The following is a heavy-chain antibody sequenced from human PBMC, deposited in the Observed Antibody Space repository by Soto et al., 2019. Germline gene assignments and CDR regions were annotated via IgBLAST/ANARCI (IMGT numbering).Heavy chain of an antibody. CDR1: GFSLSTSGVG. D-gene: IGHD2-15*01. J-gene: IGHJ6*02. Sequence: QITLKESGPTLVKPTQTLTLTCSLSGFSLSTSGVGVVWIRQPPGKDLEWLALIYWDDDKRYSPFLKSSLTIPKDTSKNQVALTMTNMDPVDTATYYCAHKGGRGAGMDVWGQGTTVTVSS. V-gene: IGHV2-5*02. CDR2: IYWDDDK. CDR3: AHKGGRGAGMDV.